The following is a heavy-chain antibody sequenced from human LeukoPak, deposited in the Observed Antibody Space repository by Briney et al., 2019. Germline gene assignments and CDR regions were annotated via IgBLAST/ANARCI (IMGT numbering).Heavy chain of an antibody. CDR2: ISYDGSNK. J-gene: IGHJ4*02. Sequence: GGSLRLSCAASGFTFSNYVMHWVRQAPGKGLEWVALISYDGSNKYYADSVKGRFTISRDNSKNTLYLQVSSLRAEDTAVYYCAKDPRRYSRTGGYFEYWGQGTLVTVSS. CDR3: AKDPRRYSRTGGYFEY. CDR1: GFTFSNYV. V-gene: IGHV3-30*18. D-gene: IGHD6-13*01.